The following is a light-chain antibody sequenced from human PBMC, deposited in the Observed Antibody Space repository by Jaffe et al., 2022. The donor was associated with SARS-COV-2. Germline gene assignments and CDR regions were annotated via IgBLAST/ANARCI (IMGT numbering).Light chain of an antibody. V-gene: IGKV3-20*01. J-gene: IGKJ1*01. CDR3: QQYGNSPWT. CDR1: QSLTSIY. CDR2: ATS. Sequence: EIVLTQSPGTLSLSPGERATLSCRASQSLTSIYLGWYQQKPGQAPRLLIYATSSRATGIPDRFSGSGSGTDFTLTINRLEPEDFAVYYCQQYGNSPWTFGQGTKVEIK.